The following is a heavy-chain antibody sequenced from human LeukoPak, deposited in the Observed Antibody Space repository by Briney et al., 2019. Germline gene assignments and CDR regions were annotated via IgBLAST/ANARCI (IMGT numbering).Heavy chain of an antibody. CDR3: ARKMRGYSSSADWFDP. V-gene: IGHV1-18*01. Sequence: ASVKVCCKASGYTFTSCGISWVRQAPGQGLEWMGWISAYNGNTNYAQKLQGRVTMTTDTSTSTAYMELRSLRSDDTAVYYCARKMRGYSSSADWFDPCGQGTLVTVSS. J-gene: IGHJ5*02. CDR1: GYTFTSCG. D-gene: IGHD6-13*01. CDR2: ISAYNGNT.